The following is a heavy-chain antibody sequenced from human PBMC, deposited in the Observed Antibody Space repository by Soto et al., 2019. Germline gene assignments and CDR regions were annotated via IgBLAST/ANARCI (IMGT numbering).Heavy chain of an antibody. J-gene: IGHJ4*02. CDR1: GFSLSNYN. V-gene: IGHV3-48*02. D-gene: IGHD3-3*01. Sequence: GGSMRLSGVASGFSLSNYNMNWFRQATGKELEWVSYITDSIDTVHYADSVRGRFTISRDNAESSLYLQMNSLRDEDTAVYFCARDFGHGYYLDYWGRGTLVTVSS. CDR3: ARDFGHGYYLDY. CDR2: ITDSIDTV.